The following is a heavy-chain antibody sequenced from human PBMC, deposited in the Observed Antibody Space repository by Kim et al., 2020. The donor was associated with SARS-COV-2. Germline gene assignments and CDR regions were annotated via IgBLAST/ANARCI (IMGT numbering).Heavy chain of an antibody. V-gene: IGHV3-30*01. CDR3: ARDRGYYYDSSGRGAFDI. Sequence: KGRFTISRDNSKNTLYLQMNSLRAEDTAVYYCARDRGYYYDSSGRGAFDIWGQGTMVTVSS. J-gene: IGHJ3*02. D-gene: IGHD3-22*01.